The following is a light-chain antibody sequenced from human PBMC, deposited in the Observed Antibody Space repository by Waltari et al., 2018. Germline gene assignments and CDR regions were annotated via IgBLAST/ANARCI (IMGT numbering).Light chain of an antibody. J-gene: IGLJ3*02. CDR3: SSESSDKVVL. Sequence: QSALTQPASVSGSPGQSVTISCTGTSSDVGSSNSVSWYQDHPGQGPKVIIYDVSGRPSGVSARFSGSESGNTASLTISGLQAEDEADYYCSSESSDKVVLFGGGTKVTVL. CDR2: DVS. V-gene: IGLV2-14*03. CDR1: SSDVGSSNS.